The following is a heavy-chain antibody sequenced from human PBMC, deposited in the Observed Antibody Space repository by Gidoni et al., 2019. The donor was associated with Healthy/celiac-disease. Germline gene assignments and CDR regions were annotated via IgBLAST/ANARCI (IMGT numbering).Heavy chain of an antibody. J-gene: IGHJ4*02. CDR3: ARQVAPFDY. Sequence: QLHLQESGPGLGKPSETLSLTCTVSGGSISSSSYYWGWIRQPPGKGLAWIGSIYYSGSTYYNPSLKSRVTISVDTSKNQFSLKLSAVTAADTAVYYCARQVAPFDYWGQGTLVTVSS. D-gene: IGHD2-15*01. V-gene: IGHV4-39*01. CDR1: GGSISSSSYY. CDR2: IYYSGST.